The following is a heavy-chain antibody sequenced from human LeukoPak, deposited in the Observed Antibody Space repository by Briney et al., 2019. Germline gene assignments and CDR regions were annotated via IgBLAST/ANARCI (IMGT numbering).Heavy chain of an antibody. J-gene: IGHJ4*01. CDR1: GFTFSNYY. CDR2: ISSGSTYI. V-gene: IGHV3-21*01. CDR3: ARGPGSSGGAYVGDY. D-gene: IGHD3-22*01. Sequence: GGSLRLSCAASGFTFSNYYMNWVRQAPGKGLEWVSSISSGSTYIYSADLLKGRFTISRDNAKNSLYLQMSSLRAEDSGVYYCARGPGSSGGAYVGDYWGHGTLVTVSS.